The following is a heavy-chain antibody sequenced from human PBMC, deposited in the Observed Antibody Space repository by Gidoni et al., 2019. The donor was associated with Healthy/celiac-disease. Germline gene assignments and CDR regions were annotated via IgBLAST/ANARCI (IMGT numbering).Heavy chain of an antibody. J-gene: IGHJ6*02. V-gene: IGHV4-61*01. CDR3: ARGGSSGWYYYYYGMDV. CDR1: GGSVSSGSYY. CDR2: IYYSGST. Sequence: QVQLQESGPGLVRPSETLSLTCTVSGGSVSSGSYYWSWIRQPPGKGLEWIGYIYYSGSTNYNPSLKSRVTISVDTSKNQFSLKLSSVTAADTAVYYCARGGSSGWYYYYYGMDVWGQGTTVTVSS. D-gene: IGHD6-19*01.